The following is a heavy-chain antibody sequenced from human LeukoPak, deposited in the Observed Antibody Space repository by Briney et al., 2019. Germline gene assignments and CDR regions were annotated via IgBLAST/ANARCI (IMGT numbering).Heavy chain of an antibody. CDR3: ARERGYSGYDGGIDY. Sequence: PSETLPLTCTVSGGSISSYYWSWIRQPPGKGLDWIGYIYYSGRTKYSPSLKSRVTISVDTSKNQFSLKLSSVTAADTAVYYCARERGYSGYDGGIDYWGQGTLVTVSS. CDR2: IYYSGRT. J-gene: IGHJ4*02. CDR1: GGSISSYY. D-gene: IGHD5-12*01. V-gene: IGHV4-59*01.